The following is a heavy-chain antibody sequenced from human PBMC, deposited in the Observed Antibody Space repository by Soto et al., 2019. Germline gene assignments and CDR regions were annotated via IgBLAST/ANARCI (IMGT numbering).Heavy chain of an antibody. CDR2: IYWSGDE. J-gene: IGHJ3*01. Sequence: SGPTLVNPTQTLTLTCSFSGFSLTTSGVGVGWIRQPPGKALEWLAHIYWSGDEHYRQSLKIRLSIMKAASKNQVFLTMTNMDPVDTATYYCTRGMATRPFFSFDVWGQGIMVTVSS. CDR3: TRGMATRPFFSFDV. CDR1: GFSLTTSGVG. D-gene: IGHD6-6*01. V-gene: IGHV2-5*01.